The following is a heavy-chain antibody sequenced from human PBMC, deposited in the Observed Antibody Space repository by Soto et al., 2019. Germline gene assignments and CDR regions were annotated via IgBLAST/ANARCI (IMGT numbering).Heavy chain of an antibody. D-gene: IGHD6-13*01. CDR1: GDSISSDKW. CDR2: IFHIGST. CDR3: ARDWSSIAAAGTEGDY. V-gene: IGHV4-4*02. Sequence: SETLSLTCAVSGDSISSDKWWSWVRQPPGKGLEWIGEIFHIGSTNYIWSLESRVIISVARSNNQFSLKLYSVTDADTAFFYCARDWSSIAAAGTEGDYWGQGTLVTVSS. J-gene: IGHJ4*02.